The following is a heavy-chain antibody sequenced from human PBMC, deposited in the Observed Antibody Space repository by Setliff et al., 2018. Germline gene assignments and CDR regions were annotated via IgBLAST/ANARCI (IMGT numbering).Heavy chain of an antibody. D-gene: IGHD5-12*01. Sequence: GGSLRLSCVASGFTFSNYGIHWVRQAPGKGLEWVALIWNDGSNKFYGDSVRGRFTISRDNSKSTLYLQMDSLRAEDTAVYYCAREKMATNYYYYYMDVWGKGTTVTVSS. CDR1: GFTFSNYG. CDR2: IWNDGSNK. CDR3: AREKMATNYYYYYMDV. J-gene: IGHJ6*03. V-gene: IGHV3-33*01.